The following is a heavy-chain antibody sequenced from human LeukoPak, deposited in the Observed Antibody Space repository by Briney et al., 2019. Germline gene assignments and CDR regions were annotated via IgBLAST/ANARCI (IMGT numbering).Heavy chain of an antibody. CDR3: ATHRPGNTATDY. J-gene: IGHJ4*02. CDR2: IHSDGRST. V-gene: IGHV3-74*01. CDR1: GFTFSTYW. Sequence: GGSLRLSCAASGFTFSTYWMHWVHQAPVKGLVWISRIHSDGRSTSYADSVNGRFTISRDNAKNTLYLQMNSLRAEDTAVYYCATHRPGNTATDYWGQGTLVTVSS. D-gene: IGHD5-18*01.